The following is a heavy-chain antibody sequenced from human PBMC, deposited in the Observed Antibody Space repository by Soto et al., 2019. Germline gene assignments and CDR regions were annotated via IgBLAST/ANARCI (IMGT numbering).Heavy chain of an antibody. Sequence: GAPVKVSSKASGYTFTVYYMHLVRQAPGQGLEWMGWINPNSGGTNYAQKFQGWVTMTRDTSISTAYMELSRLRSDDTAVYYCARDRRVVIIAGPYYYYGMDVWGQGTTVT. CDR1: GYTFTVYY. CDR3: ARDRRVVIIAGPYYYYGMDV. CDR2: INPNSGGT. V-gene: IGHV1-2*04. D-gene: IGHD3-3*01. J-gene: IGHJ6*02.